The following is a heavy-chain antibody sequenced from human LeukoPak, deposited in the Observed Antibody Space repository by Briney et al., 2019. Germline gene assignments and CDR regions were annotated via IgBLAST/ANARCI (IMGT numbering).Heavy chain of an antibody. D-gene: IGHD3-22*01. Sequence: SETLSLTRTVSGGSISSYYWSWIRQPPGKGLEWIGYIYYSGSTNYNPSSKSRVTISVDTSKNQFSLKLSSVTAADTAVYYCARDKSSGVFDYWGQGTLVTVSS. CDR2: IYYSGST. CDR1: GGSISSYY. CDR3: ARDKSSGVFDY. J-gene: IGHJ4*02. V-gene: IGHV4-59*01.